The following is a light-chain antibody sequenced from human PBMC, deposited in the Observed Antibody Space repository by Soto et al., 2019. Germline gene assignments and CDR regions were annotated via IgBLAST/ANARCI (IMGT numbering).Light chain of an antibody. CDR2: ENY. CDR1: SSNIGNHH. CDR3: GTWDSSLSAWV. J-gene: IGLJ3*02. Sequence: QSVLTQPPSVSGAPGQRVTISCSGSSSNIGNHHVSWYQQLPGRTPKLLMYENYKRPSGTPDRFSGSKSGTSATLGITGLQTGDEANYYCGTWDSSLSAWVFGGGTKVTVL. V-gene: IGLV1-51*02.